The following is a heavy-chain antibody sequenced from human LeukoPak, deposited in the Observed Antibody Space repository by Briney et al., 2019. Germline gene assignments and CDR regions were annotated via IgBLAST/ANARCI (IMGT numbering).Heavy chain of an antibody. CDR2: INPNSGDT. D-gene: IGHD6-6*01. CDR1: GYTFTGYY. J-gene: IGHJ4*02. Sequence: GASVKVSCKASGYTFTGYYMHWVRQAPGEGLEWVGRINPNSGDTNYEQKSQGRVTMTRDTSITTAYMELNRLRPDDTAIYYCARSLSSSWIPSSFDYWGQGTLVTVSS. V-gene: IGHV1-2*06. CDR3: ARSLSSSWIPSSFDY.